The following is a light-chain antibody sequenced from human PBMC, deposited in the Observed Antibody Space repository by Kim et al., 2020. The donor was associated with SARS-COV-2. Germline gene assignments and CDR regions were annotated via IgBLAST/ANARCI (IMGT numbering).Light chain of an antibody. J-gene: IGKJ1*01. CDR1: QSINSDY. CDR3: QHYDRSPWT. CDR2: GAS. V-gene: IGKV3-20*01. Sequence: SPGERATLSCRASQSINSDYLAWYQQRPGQAPRLLIFGASSRATGIPDRFTGSGSGTDFTLTISRLEPEDFAVYFCQHYDRSPWTFGQGTKVDIK.